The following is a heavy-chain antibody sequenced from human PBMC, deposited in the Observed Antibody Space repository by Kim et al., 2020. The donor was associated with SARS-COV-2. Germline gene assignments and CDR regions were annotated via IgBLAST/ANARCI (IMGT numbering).Heavy chain of an antibody. J-gene: IGHJ6*01. Sequence: GGSLRLSCAASGFTFDDYAMHWVRQAPGKGLEWVSGISWNSGSIGYADSVKGRFTISRDNAKNSLYLQMNSLRAEDTALYYCAKGTYSSSWYNYYYYYG. CDR2: ISWNSGSI. V-gene: IGHV3-9*01. D-gene: IGHD6-13*01. CDR1: GFTFDDYA. CDR3: AKGTYSSSWYNYYYYYG.